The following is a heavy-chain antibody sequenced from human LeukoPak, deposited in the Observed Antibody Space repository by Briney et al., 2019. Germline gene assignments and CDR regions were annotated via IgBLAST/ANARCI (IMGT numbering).Heavy chain of an antibody. CDR3: ARDSAGYYDISNWFDP. Sequence: GGSLRLSCAASGFTFSSYGMHWVRQAPGKGLEWVAVIWYDGSNKYYADSVKGRFTISRDNSNNTLYLQMNSLRAEDTAVYYCARDSAGYYDISNWFDPWGQGTLVTVPS. V-gene: IGHV3-33*01. D-gene: IGHD3-9*01. CDR1: GFTFSSYG. J-gene: IGHJ5*02. CDR2: IWYDGSNK.